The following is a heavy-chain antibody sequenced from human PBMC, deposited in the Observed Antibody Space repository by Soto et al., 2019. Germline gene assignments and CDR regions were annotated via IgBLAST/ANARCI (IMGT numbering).Heavy chain of an antibody. Sequence: SVKVSCKASGGTFSSYAISWVRQAPGQGLEWMGGIIPIFGTANYAQKFQGRVTITADESTSTAYMELSSLRSEDTAVYYCARTGDVEMAAFDYWGQGTLVTVSS. V-gene: IGHV1-69*13. CDR1: GGTFSSYA. D-gene: IGHD3-10*01. CDR2: IIPIFGTA. CDR3: ARTGDVEMAAFDY. J-gene: IGHJ4*02.